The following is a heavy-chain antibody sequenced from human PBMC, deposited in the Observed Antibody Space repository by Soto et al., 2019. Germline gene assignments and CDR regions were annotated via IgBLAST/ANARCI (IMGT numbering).Heavy chain of an antibody. CDR3: ARGKIALTTGFPYYMDV. CDR1: GASIISTSYY. Sequence: QVQLQESGPGLVKPSETLSLTCTVSGASIISTSYYWGWIRQPPGKGLVWIGYIYYTGSTYYNPSLKSRVTMSVDTSKDQFSLKLRSVTAADTAVYYCARGKIALTTGFPYYMDVWGKGTTVAVSS. J-gene: IGHJ6*03. V-gene: IGHV4-39*01. CDR2: IYYTGST. D-gene: IGHD4-4*01.